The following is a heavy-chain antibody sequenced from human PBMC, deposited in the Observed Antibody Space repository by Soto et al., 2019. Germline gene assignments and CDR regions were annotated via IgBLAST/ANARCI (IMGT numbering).Heavy chain of an antibody. D-gene: IGHD3-10*01. Sequence: GESLKISCKGSGYSFTSYWIGWVRQMPGKGLEWMGIIYPGDSDTRYSPSFQGQVTISADKSISTAYLQWSSLKASDTAMYYCARAGYYYVSWSVVNSNDAFDIWGQGTMVTVSS. CDR2: IYPGDSDT. CDR1: GYSFTSYW. J-gene: IGHJ3*02. V-gene: IGHV5-51*01. CDR3: ARAGYYYVSWSVVNSNDAFDI.